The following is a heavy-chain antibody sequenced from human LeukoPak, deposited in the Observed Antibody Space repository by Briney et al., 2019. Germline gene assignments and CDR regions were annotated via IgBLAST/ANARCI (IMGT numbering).Heavy chain of an antibody. J-gene: IGHJ4*02. CDR3: TGDQQLRIGIDY. CDR2: FYGDGTI. CDR1: GFTVSSTY. V-gene: IGHV3-53*01. D-gene: IGHD2-2*01. Sequence: VGSLSLSCAASGFTVSSTYMSWVRQAPGKGLEWVSLFYGDGTIQYADSVRGRFTISRDSSRHTMYVQMNSLNAEDRTVYYFTGDQQLRIGIDYWGQGTLVTVSS.